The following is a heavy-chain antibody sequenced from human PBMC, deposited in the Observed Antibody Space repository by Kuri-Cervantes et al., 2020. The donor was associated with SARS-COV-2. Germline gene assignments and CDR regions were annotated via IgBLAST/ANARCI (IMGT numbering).Heavy chain of an antibody. Sequence: ESLKISCTVSGGSISNSSYYWGWLRQPPGKGLEWIGTIYYSGSTDSDPSLKSRVTISVDTSRNEFSLKLTSVTDADTAIYYCASLLGFCTNAACYRYFDYWGQGTLVTVSS. CDR2: IYYSGST. CDR3: ASLLGFCTNAACYRYFDY. V-gene: IGHV4-39*01. D-gene: IGHD2-8*01. J-gene: IGHJ4*03. CDR1: GGSISNSSYY.